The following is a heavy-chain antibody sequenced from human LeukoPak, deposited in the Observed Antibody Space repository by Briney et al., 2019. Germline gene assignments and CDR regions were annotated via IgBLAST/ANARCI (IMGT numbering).Heavy chain of an antibody. V-gene: IGHV1-8*02. Sequence: ASVKVSCKASGGTFSSYAISWVRQAPGQGLEWMGWMNPNSGNTGYAQKFQGRVTMTRNTSISTAYMELSSLRSEDTAVYYCARGLKWLVHGNDAFDIWGQGTMVTVSS. CDR1: GGTFSSYA. J-gene: IGHJ3*02. D-gene: IGHD6-19*01. CDR2: MNPNSGNT. CDR3: ARGLKWLVHGNDAFDI.